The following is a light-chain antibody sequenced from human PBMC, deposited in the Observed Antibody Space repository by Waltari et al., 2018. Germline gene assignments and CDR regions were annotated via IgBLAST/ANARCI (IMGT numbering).Light chain of an antibody. CDR3: SSYTSTNTYV. Sequence: QSALTQPAAVSESPGQSITISCTGTSSDVGAQHYVSWYQQHPGAAPKLLIYDVNKRPSGTYNRFSGSKSGNTASLSISGLQAEDEADYYCSSYTSTNTYVFGSGTKVTVL. CDR2: DVN. V-gene: IGLV2-14*03. J-gene: IGLJ1*01. CDR1: SSDVGAQHY.